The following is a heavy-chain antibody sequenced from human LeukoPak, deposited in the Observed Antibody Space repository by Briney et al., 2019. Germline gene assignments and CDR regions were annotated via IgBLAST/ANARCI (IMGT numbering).Heavy chain of an antibody. CDR1: GFTFNDYS. J-gene: IGHJ4*02. CDR3: ARVHYCVSTSCYDY. V-gene: IGHV3-48*04. CDR2: ISNGGGSM. D-gene: IGHD2-2*01. Sequence: PGGSLRLSCAASGFTFNDYSMNWVRQAPGKGLEWVSYISNGGGSMYYADSVRGRFTISRDNAKNSLYLQMNSLRAEDTAVYYCARVHYCVSTSCYDYWGQGTLVIVSS.